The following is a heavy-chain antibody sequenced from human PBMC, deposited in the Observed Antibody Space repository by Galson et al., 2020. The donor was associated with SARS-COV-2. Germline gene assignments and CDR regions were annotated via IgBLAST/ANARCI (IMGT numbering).Heavy chain of an antibody. CDR1: GFTFSSYS. CDR2: ISSSSSYI. D-gene: IGHD2-8*01. J-gene: IGHJ3*02. V-gene: IGHV3-21*01. Sequence: GGSLRLSCAASGFTFSSYSMNWVRQAPGKGLEWVSSISSSSSYIYYADSVKGRFTISRDNAKNSLYLQMNSLRAEDTAVYYCARAPAVGVYAIPSAFDIWGQGTMVTVSS. CDR3: ARAPAVGVYAIPSAFDI.